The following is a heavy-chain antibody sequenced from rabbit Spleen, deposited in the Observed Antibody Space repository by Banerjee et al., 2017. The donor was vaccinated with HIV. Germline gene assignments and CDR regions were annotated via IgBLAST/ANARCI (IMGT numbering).Heavy chain of an antibody. CDR2: IAGSSSGFT. J-gene: IGHJ4*01. CDR1: GFSFSSSDY. V-gene: IGHV1S45*01. CDR3: ARDLAGVIGWNFSL. D-gene: IGHD4-1*01. Sequence: QQQLVESGGGLVKPEGSLTLTCKASGFSFSSSDYMCWVRQAPGKGLEWISCIAGSSSGFTYSATWAKGRFTCSKTSSTTVTLQMTSLTAADTATYFCARDLAGVIGWNFSLWGQGTLVTVS.